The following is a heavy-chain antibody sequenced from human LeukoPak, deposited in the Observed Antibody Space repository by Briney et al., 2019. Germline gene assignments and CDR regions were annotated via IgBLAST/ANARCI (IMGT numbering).Heavy chain of an antibody. D-gene: IGHD4-17*01. CDR1: GYTFTGYY. CDR3: ARGTTTVTTFGGY. Sequence: ASVKVSCKASGYTFTGYYMHWVRQAPGQGLEWMGWINPNSGGTNYAQKFQGRVTMTRDTSISTAYMELSRLRSDDTAVYYCARGTTTVTTFGGYWGQGTLVTVSS. J-gene: IGHJ4*02. V-gene: IGHV1-2*02. CDR2: INPNSGGT.